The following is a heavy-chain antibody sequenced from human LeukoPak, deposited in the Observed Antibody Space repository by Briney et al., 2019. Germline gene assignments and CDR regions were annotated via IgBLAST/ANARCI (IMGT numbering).Heavy chain of an antibody. Sequence: SETLSLTCAVYGGSFSGYYWSWIRQPPGKGLEWIGEINHSGSTNYNPSLKSRVTISVDTSKNQFSLKLSSVTAADTAVYYCARVFKALRGLLRSDWFDPWGQGTLVTVSS. CDR1: GGSFSGYY. J-gene: IGHJ5*02. D-gene: IGHD3-22*01. CDR2: INHSGST. CDR3: ARVFKALRGLLRSDWFDP. V-gene: IGHV4-34*01.